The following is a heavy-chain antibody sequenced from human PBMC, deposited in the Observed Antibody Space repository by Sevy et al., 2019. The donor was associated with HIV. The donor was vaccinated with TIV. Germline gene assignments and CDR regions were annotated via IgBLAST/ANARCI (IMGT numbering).Heavy chain of an antibody. CDR2: IRWNSGSL. Sequence: GGSLRLSCVGSGFTFENYALHWVRQAPGKGLEWVSGIRWNSGSLDYADSVRGRFTIFRDNAKKTLYLQMDSLRSEDTSHYHCVKTPMTEAAPLFDFWGQGTAVTVSS. D-gene: IGHD6-19*01. CDR1: GFTFENYA. V-gene: IGHV3-9*01. CDR3: VKTPMTEAAPLFDF. J-gene: IGHJ4*02.